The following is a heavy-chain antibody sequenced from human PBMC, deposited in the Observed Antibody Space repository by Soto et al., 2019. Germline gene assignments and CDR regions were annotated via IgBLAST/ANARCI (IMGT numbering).Heavy chain of an antibody. CDR3: ARIGALYHPHGGWFDP. CDR2: IYPGDSDT. D-gene: IGHD3-16*01. J-gene: IGHJ5*02. Sequence: GESLKISCKGSGYSFTSYWIGWVRQMPGKGLEWMGIIYPGDSDTRYSPSFQGQVTISADKSISTAYLQWSSLKASDTAMYYCARIGALYHPHGGWFDPWGQGTLVTVSS. CDR1: GYSFTSYW. V-gene: IGHV5-51*01.